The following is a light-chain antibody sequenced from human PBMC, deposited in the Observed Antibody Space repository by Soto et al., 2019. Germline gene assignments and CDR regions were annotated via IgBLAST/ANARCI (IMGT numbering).Light chain of an antibody. V-gene: IGLV1-51*01. CDR2: DND. CDR3: GTWDDSLVSYV. CDR1: STNIGDNY. J-gene: IGLJ1*01. Sequence: QSVLTQPPSVSAAPGQRVIISCSGSSTNIGDNYVSWYQHLPGTAPKLVVYDNDRRPSELPGRFSGSKSGTSDTLVITGLQTGDEADYYCGTWDDSLVSYVFGAGTKLPVL.